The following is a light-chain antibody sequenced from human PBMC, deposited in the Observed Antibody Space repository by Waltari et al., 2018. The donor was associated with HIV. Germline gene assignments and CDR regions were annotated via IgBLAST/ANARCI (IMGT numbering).Light chain of an antibody. J-gene: IGKJ5*01. V-gene: IGKV3-20*01. CDR3: QHYGSSPPPT. CDR1: QSVASNY. Sequence: PGERATLSCRASQSVASNYIAWYQQRPGRAPRFLIYGASSRATGIPDRFTGSASGADFTLTISRLEPEDFGMYYCQHYGSSPPPTFGQGTRLEIK. CDR2: GAS.